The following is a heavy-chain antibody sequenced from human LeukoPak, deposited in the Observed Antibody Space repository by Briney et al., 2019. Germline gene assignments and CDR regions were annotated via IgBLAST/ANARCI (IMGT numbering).Heavy chain of an antibody. Sequence: ASVNVSCKASGYTFTSYYMHWVRQAPGQGLEWMGIINPSGGSTSYAQKFQGRVTMTRDTSTSTVYMELSSLGSEDTAVYYCASPFPAGYSSGWDPYGMDGWGQGTTVTVSS. CDR2: INPSGGST. J-gene: IGHJ6*02. CDR1: GYTFTSYY. CDR3: ASPFPAGYSSGWDPYGMDG. V-gene: IGHV1-46*01. D-gene: IGHD6-19*01.